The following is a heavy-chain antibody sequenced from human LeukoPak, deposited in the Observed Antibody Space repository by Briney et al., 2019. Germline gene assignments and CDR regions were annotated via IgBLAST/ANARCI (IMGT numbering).Heavy chain of an antibody. CDR1: GGSFSGYY. CDR2: INHSGST. V-gene: IGHV4-34*01. CDR3: AREGSYVEIATIPYWYFDL. D-gene: IGHD5-24*01. Sequence: PSETLSLTCAVYGGSFSGYYWSWIRQPPGKGLEWIGEINHSGSTNYNPSLKSRVTISVDTSKNQFSLKLSSVTAADTAVYYCAREGSYVEIATIPYWYFDLWGRGTLVTVSS. J-gene: IGHJ2*01.